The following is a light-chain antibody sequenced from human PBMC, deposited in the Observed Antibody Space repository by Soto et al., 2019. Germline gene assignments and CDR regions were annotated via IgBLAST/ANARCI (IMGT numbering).Light chain of an antibody. CDR2: DGS. J-gene: IGKJ3*01. Sequence: EIVLTQSPAILSLSPGERATFSCRASQSVSRNLDWYQHKPGQTPRLLIYDGSNRATGIPVRFSGSGSGTDFTLTISSLEPEDFAVYYCQQRSNGLSFGPGTKVDIK. CDR1: QSVSRN. CDR3: QQRSNGLS. V-gene: IGKV3-11*01.